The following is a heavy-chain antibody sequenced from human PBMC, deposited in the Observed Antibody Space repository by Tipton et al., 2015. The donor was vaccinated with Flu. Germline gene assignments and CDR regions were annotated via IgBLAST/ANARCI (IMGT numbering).Heavy chain of an antibody. V-gene: IGHV3-30-3*01. D-gene: IGHD3-16*01. Sequence: SLRLSCAASGFTFSSYAMHWVRQAPGKGLEWVAVISYDGSNKYCADSVKGRFTISRDNSKNTLYLQMNSLRAEDTAVYYCARDYDAPYYGMDVWGQGTTVTVSS. CDR1: GFTFSSYA. J-gene: IGHJ6*02. CDR3: ARDYDAPYYGMDV. CDR2: ISYDGSNK.